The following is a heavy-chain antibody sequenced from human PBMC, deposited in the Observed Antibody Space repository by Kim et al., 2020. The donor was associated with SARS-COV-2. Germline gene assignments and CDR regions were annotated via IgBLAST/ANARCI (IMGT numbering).Heavy chain of an antibody. V-gene: IGHV4-4*07. CDR1: GGSINTYY. CDR2: IYTDGTT. CDR3: AREPHHYFGMAV. Sequence: SETLSLTCTVSGGSINTYYCSWIRQPPGKGLEWIGRIYTDGTTNYSPSLKSRVTMTVDTSKNQVSLNLTSVTAAATAVYFCAREPHHYFGMAVWGQGIAVTVS. J-gene: IGHJ6*02.